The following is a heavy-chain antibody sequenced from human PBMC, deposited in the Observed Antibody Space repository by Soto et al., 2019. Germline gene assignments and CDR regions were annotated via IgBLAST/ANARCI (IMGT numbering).Heavy chain of an antibody. CDR3: ARTVGLGPGRYYYYYMDV. CDR2: IKQDGSEK. Sequence: PGGSLRPSCAASGFTFSSYWMSWVRQAPGKGLEWVANIKQDGSEKYYVDSVKGRFTISRDNAKNSLYLQMNSLRAEDTAVYYCARTVGLGPGRYYYYYMDVWGKGTTVTVLL. J-gene: IGHJ6*03. V-gene: IGHV3-7*01. CDR1: GFTFSSYW. D-gene: IGHD2-15*01.